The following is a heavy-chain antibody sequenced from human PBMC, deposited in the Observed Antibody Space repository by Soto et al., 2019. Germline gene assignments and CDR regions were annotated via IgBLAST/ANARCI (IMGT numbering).Heavy chain of an antibody. D-gene: IGHD2-2*01. CDR1: PDSLNGHY. J-gene: IGHJ4*02. CDR3: ARGAGIVLVPDAIFDS. Sequence: QVQLQESGPGLVKPSETLSLTCTVSPDSLNGHYWSWLRQTPGKELEWIGYIFYTGKTIYNSSLKSRVTMTLDTFENQFSLQLTSVTSADTAIYYCARGAGIVLVPDAIFDSWGQGTLVTVSS. V-gene: IGHV4-59*11. CDR2: IFYTGKT.